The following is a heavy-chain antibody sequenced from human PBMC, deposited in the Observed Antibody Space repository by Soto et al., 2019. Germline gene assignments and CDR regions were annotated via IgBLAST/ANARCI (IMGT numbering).Heavy chain of an antibody. V-gene: IGHV1-69*13. CDR3: ARLWNYYYDY. CDR2: IIPIFGTT. Sequence: ASVKVSCKASGGTFSSYAISWVRQAPGQGLEWMGGIIPIFGTTNYAQKFQGRVTITADESTSTAYMELSSLRSEDTAVYYCARLWNYYYDYWGQGTLVTVSS. J-gene: IGHJ4*02. CDR1: GGTFSSYA. D-gene: IGHD1-7*01.